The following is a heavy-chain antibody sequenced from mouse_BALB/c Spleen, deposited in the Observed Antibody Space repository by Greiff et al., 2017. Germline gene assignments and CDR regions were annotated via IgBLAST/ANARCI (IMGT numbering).Heavy chain of an antibody. CDR2: ISDGGSYT. CDR3: ARRSGYVGYAMDD. V-gene: IGHV5-4*02. J-gene: IGHJ4*01. D-gene: IGHD3-1*01. Sequence: EVKLVESGGGLVKPGGSLKLSCAASGFTFSDYYMYWVRQTPEKRLEWVATISDGGSYTYYPDSVKGRFTISRDNAKNNLYLQMSSLKSEDTAMYYCARRSGYVGYAMDDWGQGTSVTVSS. CDR1: GFTFSDYY.